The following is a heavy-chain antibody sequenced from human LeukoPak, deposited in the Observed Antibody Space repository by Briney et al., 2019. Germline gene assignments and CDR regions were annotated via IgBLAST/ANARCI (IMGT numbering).Heavy chain of an antibody. CDR2: LYSSGDT. J-gene: IGHJ4*02. CDR1: GGSISGYY. V-gene: IGHV4-4*07. CDR3: ARGSSGSTKRYYFDA. Sequence: PSETLSLTCTVSGGSISGYYWNWVRQPADRGLEWIGRLYSSGDTYYNPSLKSRLTVSVDTSKNQFSLKLRSVTAADTAVYYCARGSSGSTKRYYFDAWGQGALVTVSS. D-gene: IGHD3-22*01.